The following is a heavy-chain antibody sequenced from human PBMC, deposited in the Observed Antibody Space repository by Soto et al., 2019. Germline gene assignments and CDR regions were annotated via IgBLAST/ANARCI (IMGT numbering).Heavy chain of an antibody. D-gene: IGHD6-19*01. V-gene: IGHV1-69*06. CDR3: ARDPYSSGSTDAFDI. CDR1: GGTFSSYA. J-gene: IGHJ3*02. Sequence: ASVKVSCKASGGTFSSYAISWVRQAPGQGLEWMGGIIPIFGTANYAQKFQGRVTITADKSTSTAYMELSSLRSEDTAVYYCARDPYSSGSTDAFDIWGQGTMVTVSS. CDR2: IIPIFGTA.